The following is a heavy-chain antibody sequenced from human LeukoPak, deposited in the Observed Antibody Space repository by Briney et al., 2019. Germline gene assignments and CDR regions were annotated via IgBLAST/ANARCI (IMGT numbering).Heavy chain of an antibody. V-gene: IGHV3-23*01. D-gene: IGHD5-18*01. CDR2: FTAGGNST. Sequence: GGSLRLSCAASGFTFRDYAMTWVRQAPGKGPEWVSTFTAGGNSTYYADSVKGRFIITRDNSKNTLYLQMNSLRAEDTAVYYCAKVLSKIYIYGPFDYWGQGSLVTVSS. J-gene: IGHJ4*02. CDR1: GFTFRDYA. CDR3: AKVLSKIYIYGPFDY.